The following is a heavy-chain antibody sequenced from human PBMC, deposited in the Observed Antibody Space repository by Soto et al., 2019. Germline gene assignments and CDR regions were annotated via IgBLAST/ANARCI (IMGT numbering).Heavy chain of an antibody. CDR2: LIPISETT. CDR3: ARSQGSSTSLEIYYYYYYGMDV. V-gene: IGHV1-69*01. CDR1: GGTFSSYA. Sequence: QVQLVQSGAEVKKPGSSVKVSCKASGGTFSSYAISWVRQAPGQGLEWMGGLIPISETTNYAQKFQGRVTITADESTSTAYMELSSLRSEDTAVYYCARSQGSSTSLEIYYYYYYGMDVWGQGTKVTVSS. D-gene: IGHD2-2*01. J-gene: IGHJ6*02.